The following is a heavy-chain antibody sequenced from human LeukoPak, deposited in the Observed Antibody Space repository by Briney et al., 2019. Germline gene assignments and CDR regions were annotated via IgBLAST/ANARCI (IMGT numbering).Heavy chain of an antibody. CDR1: GFTFSDYG. J-gene: IGHJ4*02. D-gene: IGHD2/OR15-2a*01. CDR2: IWYDGRTK. CDR3: ATVGSGGNCNSDSCSFDY. Sequence: PGGSLRLSCAASGFTFSDYGMNWVRQAPGKGLEWVAVIWYDGRTKYYPDSVRGRCIISRDNSKNTLYLQIDSLRAEDTAVYYCATVGSGGNCNSDSCSFDYWGQGTLVTVPS. V-gene: IGHV3-33*08.